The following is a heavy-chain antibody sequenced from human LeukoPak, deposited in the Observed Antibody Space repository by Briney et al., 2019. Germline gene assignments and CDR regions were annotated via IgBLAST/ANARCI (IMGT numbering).Heavy chain of an antibody. CDR3: ARSRGYFDY. J-gene: IGHJ4*02. D-gene: IGHD6-13*01. CDR1: GGSISNYY. V-gene: IGHV4-59*01. CDR2: IYYSGST. Sequence: SETLSLTCTVSGGSISNYYWSWIRQPPGKGLEWIGYIYYSGSTNYNPSLKSRVTISVDTSKNQFSLKLSSVTAADTALYYCARSRGYFDYWGQGTLVTVSS.